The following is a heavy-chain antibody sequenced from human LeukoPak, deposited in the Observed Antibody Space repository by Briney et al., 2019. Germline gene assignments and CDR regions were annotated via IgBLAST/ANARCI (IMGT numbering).Heavy chain of an antibody. D-gene: IGHD1-26*01. CDR2: INSDGSST. Sequence: GGSLRLYCAASGFTFSSYWMHWVRQAPGKGLVWVSRINSDGSSTSYADSVKGRFTISRDNAKNTLYLQMNSLRAEDTAVYYCASLLRGAHFDYWGQGTLVTVSS. J-gene: IGHJ4*02. CDR1: GFTFSSYW. V-gene: IGHV3-74*01. CDR3: ASLLRGAHFDY.